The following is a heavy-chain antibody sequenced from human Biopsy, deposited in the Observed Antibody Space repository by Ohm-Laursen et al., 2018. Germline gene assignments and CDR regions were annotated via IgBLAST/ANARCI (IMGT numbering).Heavy chain of an antibody. V-gene: IGHV3-9*01. J-gene: IGHJ4*02. CDR3: ASAHQYCSATTCNGGSDF. D-gene: IGHD2-15*01. CDR2: ISWNSASV. CDR1: GFTFDDYA. Sequence: SLRLSCAASGFTFDDYAMHWVRQAPGKGLEWVSGISWNSASVGYADSVKGRFTISRDNAKDSLDLQMSSLRVEDTALYYCASAHQYCSATTCNGGSDFWGQGTLVTVSS.